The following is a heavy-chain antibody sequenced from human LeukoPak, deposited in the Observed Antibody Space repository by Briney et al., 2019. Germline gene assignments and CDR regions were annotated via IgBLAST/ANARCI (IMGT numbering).Heavy chain of an antibody. V-gene: IGHV3-23*01. D-gene: IGHD3-16*01. Sequence: GGSLRLSCAAAGFTFSNYAMTWVRQAPGRGLEWVSSISGSGGSTYYADSVKGRFTISRDNSKNTLYLQMNSLRAEDTAMYYCAKDREGGLWGQGTLVTVSS. J-gene: IGHJ4*02. CDR2: ISGSGGST. CDR1: GFTFSNYA. CDR3: AKDREGGL.